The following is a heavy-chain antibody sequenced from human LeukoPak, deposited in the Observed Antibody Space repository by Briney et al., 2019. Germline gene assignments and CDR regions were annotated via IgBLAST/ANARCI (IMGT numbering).Heavy chain of an antibody. CDR3: ARSNSGSINYFDY. CDR1: GGSISSYY. Sequence: SETLSLTCTVSGGSISSYYWSWIRQPPGKGLEWIGYIYYSGSTNYNPSLKSRVTISVDKSKNQFSLKLSSVTAADTAVYYCARSNSGSINYFDYWGQGTLVTVSS. D-gene: IGHD6-19*01. V-gene: IGHV4-59*12. CDR2: IYYSGST. J-gene: IGHJ4*02.